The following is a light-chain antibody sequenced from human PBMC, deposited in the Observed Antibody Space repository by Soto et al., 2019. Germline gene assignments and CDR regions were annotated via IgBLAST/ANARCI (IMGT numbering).Light chain of an antibody. CDR3: QQYNNWPPGSP. J-gene: IGKJ2*01. V-gene: IGKV3-15*01. Sequence: EIVMTQSPATLSVSPGERATLSCRASQSVSSNLAWYQQKPGQAPRLLIYGASTRATGIPARFSGSGSGTEFTLTISSLQSEDFAVYYCQQYNNWPPGSPFGQGTKLEI. CDR1: QSVSSN. CDR2: GAS.